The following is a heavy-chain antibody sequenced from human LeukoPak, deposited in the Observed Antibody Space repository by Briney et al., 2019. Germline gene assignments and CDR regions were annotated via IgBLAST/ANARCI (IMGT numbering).Heavy chain of an antibody. V-gene: IGHV4-34*01. Sequence: SETLSLTCAVYGGSFSGYYWSWIRQPPGKGLEWIGSIYYSGSTYYNPSLKSRVTISVDTSKNQFSLKLSSVTAADTAVYYCARSLWFGDLFDYWGQGTLVTVSS. CDR2: IYYSGST. CDR3: ARSLWFGDLFDY. CDR1: GGSFSGYY. J-gene: IGHJ4*02. D-gene: IGHD3-10*01.